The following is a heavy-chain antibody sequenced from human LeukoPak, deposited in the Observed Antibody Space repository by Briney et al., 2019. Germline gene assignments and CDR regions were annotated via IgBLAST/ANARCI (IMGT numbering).Heavy chain of an antibody. D-gene: IGHD3-22*01. J-gene: IGHJ4*02. CDR2: IYSDGTT. Sequence: PSETLSLTCSVSGASTTSYYWNWIRQAPGKGLEWIGYIYSDGTTSYSPSLRSRVTISIDTSRNQFSLKLSSVTAADAAVYYCARDTRSYDTSGYYYFDCWGQGALVTVSS. CDR3: ARDTRSYDTSGYYYFDC. V-gene: IGHV4-59*01. CDR1: GASTTSYY.